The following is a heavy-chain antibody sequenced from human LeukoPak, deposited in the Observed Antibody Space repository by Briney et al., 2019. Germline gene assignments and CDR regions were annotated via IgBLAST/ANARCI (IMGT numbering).Heavy chain of an antibody. CDR1: GFTFSAHA. D-gene: IGHD1-26*01. Sequence: GGSLRLSCAASGFTFSAHAMHWVRQPTGKGLEWVSAIGTGGDTFYPGSVKGRFTISRENVKNSLYLQMNSLRAEDTAVYYCARQMTPHGNFDYWGRGTLVTVSS. J-gene: IGHJ4*02. CDR3: ARQMTPHGNFDY. CDR2: IGTGGDT. V-gene: IGHV3-13*01.